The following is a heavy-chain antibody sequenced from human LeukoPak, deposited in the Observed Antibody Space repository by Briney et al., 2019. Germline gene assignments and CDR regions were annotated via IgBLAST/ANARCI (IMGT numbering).Heavy chain of an antibody. CDR3: ARVRGSYGDNWFDP. J-gene: IGHJ5*02. V-gene: IGHV3-7*01. CDR2: IKQDGSEK. Sequence: GGSLRLSCAASGFTFSSYAMSWVRQAPGKGLEWVANIKQDGSEKYYVDSVKGRFTISRDNAKNPLYLQMNSLRAEDTAVYYCARVRGSYGDNWFDPWGQGTLVTVSS. CDR1: GFTFSSYA. D-gene: IGHD1-26*01.